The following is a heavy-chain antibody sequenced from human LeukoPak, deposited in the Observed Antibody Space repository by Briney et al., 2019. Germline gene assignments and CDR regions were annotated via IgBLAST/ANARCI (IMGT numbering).Heavy chain of an antibody. CDR1: GFTFSSYA. CDR2: ISGSGGST. D-gene: IGHD3-3*01. V-gene: IGHV3-23*01. Sequence: GGSLRLFCAASGFTFSSYAMSWVRQAPGKGLEWVSAISGSGGSTYYADSVKGRFTISRDNSKNTLYLQMNSLRGEDTAVYYCAKEDRRITIFGVVTNWFDPWGQGTLVTVSS. CDR3: AKEDRRITIFGVVTNWFDP. J-gene: IGHJ5*02.